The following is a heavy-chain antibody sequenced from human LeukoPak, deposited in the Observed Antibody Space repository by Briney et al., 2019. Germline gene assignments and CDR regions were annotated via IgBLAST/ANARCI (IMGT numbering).Heavy chain of an antibody. V-gene: IGHV4-38-2*02. Sequence: SEALSLTCNVSYYSIARGYYWGWIRQPPGKGLEWIGTIYRDGTTTYNPSLKSRVTISVDTSKNQFSLKLSSVTAADTAVYYCAREWGLYYGSGSYIDYWGQGTLVTVSS. J-gene: IGHJ4*02. CDR2: IYRDGTT. CDR1: YYSIARGYY. D-gene: IGHD3-10*01. CDR3: AREWGLYYGSGSYIDY.